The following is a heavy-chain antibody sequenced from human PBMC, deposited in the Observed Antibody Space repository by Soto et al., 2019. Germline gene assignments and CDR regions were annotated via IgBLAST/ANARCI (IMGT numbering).Heavy chain of an antibody. CDR1: GFTFSSHS. J-gene: IGHJ3*02. D-gene: IGHD3-10*01. CDR2: ISSSASIA. CDR3: ARGFDYYVFDI. Sequence: EVQLVESGGGLVQPGGSLRLSCAASGFTFSSHSMNWVRQPPGKGLEWVSYISSSASIAYHAGSVKGRFSISRDNAKKSLYIQMNGLRDEDTAVYYCARGFDYYVFDIWGQGTLVTVSA. V-gene: IGHV3-48*02.